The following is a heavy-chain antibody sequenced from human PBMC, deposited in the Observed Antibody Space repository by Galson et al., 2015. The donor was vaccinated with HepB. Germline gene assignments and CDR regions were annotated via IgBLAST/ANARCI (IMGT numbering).Heavy chain of an antibody. Sequence: SLRLSCAASGFTFDDYAMHWVRQAPGKGLEWVSGISWNSGSIGYADSVKGRFTISRDNAKNSLYLQMNSLRAEDTALYYCAKAYYDSSGYLVHDAFDIWGQGTMVTVSS. D-gene: IGHD3-22*01. CDR2: ISWNSGSI. V-gene: IGHV3-9*01. J-gene: IGHJ3*02. CDR3: AKAYYDSSGYLVHDAFDI. CDR1: GFTFDDYA.